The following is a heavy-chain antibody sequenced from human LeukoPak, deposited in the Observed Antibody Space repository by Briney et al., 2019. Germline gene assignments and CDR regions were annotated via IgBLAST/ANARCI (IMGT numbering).Heavy chain of an antibody. CDR3: ARPGITYYYDSSGYPDAFDI. D-gene: IGHD3-22*01. V-gene: IGHV3-48*02. Sequence: GGSLRLSCAASGFTFSSYSMNWVRQAPGKGLEWVSYISSSSSTIYYADSVKGRFTISRDNAKNSLYLQMNSLRDEDTAVYYCARPGITYYYDSSGYPDAFDIWGQGTMVTVSS. CDR1: GFTFSSYS. J-gene: IGHJ3*02. CDR2: ISSSSSTI.